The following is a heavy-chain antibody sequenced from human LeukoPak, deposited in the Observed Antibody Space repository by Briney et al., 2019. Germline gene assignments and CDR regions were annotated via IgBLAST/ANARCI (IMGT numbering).Heavy chain of an antibody. D-gene: IGHD2-2*01. Sequence: GGSLRLSCAASGFTFSTYGMHWVRQAPGKGLEWVAVISYDGSNKYYGDSVKGRFTISRDNSKNTLYLQMNSPRAEDTAVYYCAKDLAVVVPESLYGMDVWGQGTTVTVSS. V-gene: IGHV3-30*18. CDR2: ISYDGSNK. J-gene: IGHJ6*02. CDR1: GFTFSTYG. CDR3: AKDLAVVVPESLYGMDV.